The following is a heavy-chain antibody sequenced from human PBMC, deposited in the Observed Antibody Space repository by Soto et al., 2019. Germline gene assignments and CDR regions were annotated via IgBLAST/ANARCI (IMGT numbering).Heavy chain of an antibody. CDR3: ARHLGICTSTSCYGRYYYMDV. Sequence: SETLSLTCTVSGGSISRSNYYWAWIRQPPGKGLEWIGSIYYSGSTNYNPSLKSRVTISLDTSKNQFPLKLRSVTAADTAVFYCARHLGICTSTSCYGRYYYMDVWGRGTTVTVSS. CDR2: IYYSGST. CDR1: GGSISRSNYY. V-gene: IGHV4-39*01. D-gene: IGHD2-2*01. J-gene: IGHJ6*03.